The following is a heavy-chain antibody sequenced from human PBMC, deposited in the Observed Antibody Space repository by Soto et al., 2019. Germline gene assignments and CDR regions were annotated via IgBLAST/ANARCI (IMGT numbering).Heavy chain of an antibody. V-gene: IGHV3-21*01. CDR1: GFTFSSYS. J-gene: IGHJ3*02. CDR3: ARALTGDAFDI. Sequence: GGSLRLSCAASGFTFSSYSMNWVRQAPGKGLEWVSSISSSSSYIYYADSVKGRFTISRDNAKNSLYLQMNSLRAEDTAVYYCARALTGDAFDIWGQGTMVTVSS. D-gene: IGHD7-27*01. CDR2: ISSSSSYI.